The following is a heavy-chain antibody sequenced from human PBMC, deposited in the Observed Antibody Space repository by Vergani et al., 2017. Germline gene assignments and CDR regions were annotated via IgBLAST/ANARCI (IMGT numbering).Heavy chain of an antibody. CDR2: ISSDGGST. D-gene: IGHD1-20*01. J-gene: IGHJ4*01. CDR1: GFTFSTYA. CDR3: ARAYGRYDWFDY. V-gene: IGHV3-23*04. Sequence: VQLVESGGGVVQRGGSLRLSCATSGFTFSTYAMTWVRQAPGKGLEWVSTISSDGGSTYYADSVKGRFTISRDNSKNTLYLQMNSLRVEDTAVYYCARAYGRYDWFDYWGQRTLVTVSS.